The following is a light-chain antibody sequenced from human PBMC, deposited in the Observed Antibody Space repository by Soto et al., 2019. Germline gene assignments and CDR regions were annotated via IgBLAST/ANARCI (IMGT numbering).Light chain of an antibody. CDR1: QRVSSY. CDR2: DAS. J-gene: IGKJ4*01. CDR3: QQGSNWPPLT. Sequence: EIVLTQSPATLSLSPGERATLSCRASQRVSSYLAWYQQQPGQAPRLLLYDASNRATGIPARFSDREYGTDFTLSISSLEPEEFAVYYCQQGSNWPPLTFGGGTKVEIK. V-gene: IGKV3-11*01.